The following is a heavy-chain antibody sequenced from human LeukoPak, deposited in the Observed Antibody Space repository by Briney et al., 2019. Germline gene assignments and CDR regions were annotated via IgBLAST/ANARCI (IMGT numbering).Heavy chain of an antibody. CDR2: ISYDGSNK. J-gene: IGHJ4*02. D-gene: IGHD5-18*01. CDR3: AKVYSYGYGSNMDFDY. Sequence: PGGSLRLSCAASGFTFSSYGVHWVRQAPGKGLEWVAVISYDGSNKYFADSVKGRFTISRDNSKNTLYLQMNSLRAEDTAVYYCAKVYSYGYGSNMDFDYWGQGTLVTVSS. CDR1: GFTFSSYG. V-gene: IGHV3-30*18.